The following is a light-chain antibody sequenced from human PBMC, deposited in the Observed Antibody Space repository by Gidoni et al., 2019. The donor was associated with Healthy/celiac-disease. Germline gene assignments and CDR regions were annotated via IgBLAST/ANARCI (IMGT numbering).Light chain of an antibody. V-gene: IGKV3-15*01. CDR1: QNVSSN. CDR2: GAS. CDR3: QQYNNWPPT. J-gene: IGKJ4*01. Sequence: EIVMTQSPATLSVSPGERATLSCRASQNVSSNLAWYQQKPGQAPRLLIYGASTRATGIPARFSGSGSGTEFTLTISSLQSEDFAVYYCQQYNNWPPTFGGGTKVEIK.